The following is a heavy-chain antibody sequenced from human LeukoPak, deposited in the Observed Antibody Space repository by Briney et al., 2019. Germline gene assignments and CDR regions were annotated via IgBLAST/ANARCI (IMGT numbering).Heavy chain of an antibody. CDR2: IYYSGST. CDR3: ARGENTAHDY. V-gene: IGHV4-59*01. CDR1: GGSISSYY. Sequence: PSETLSLTCTVSGGSISSYYWSWIRQPPGKGLEWIGYIYYSGSTNYNPSLKSRVTISVDTSKNQFSLKLSSVTAADTAVYYCARGENTAHDYWGQGTLVTVSS. D-gene: IGHD5-18*01. J-gene: IGHJ4*02.